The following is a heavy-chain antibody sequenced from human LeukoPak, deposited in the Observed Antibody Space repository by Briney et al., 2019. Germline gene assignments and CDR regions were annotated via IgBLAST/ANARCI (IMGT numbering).Heavy chain of an antibody. CDR3: ARLSWQLLPFDY. J-gene: IGHJ4*02. CDR2: IYYSGST. CDR1: GGSISSSSYY. D-gene: IGHD2-15*01. Sequence: PSETLSLTCTVSGGSISSSSYYWGWIRQPPGKGLEWIGSIYYSGSTYYNPSFKSRVTISVDTSKNQFSLKLSSVTATDTAVYYCARLSWQLLPFDYWGQGTLVTVSS. V-gene: IGHV4-39*01.